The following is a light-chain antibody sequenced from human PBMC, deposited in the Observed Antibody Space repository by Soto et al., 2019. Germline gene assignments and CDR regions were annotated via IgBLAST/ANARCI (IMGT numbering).Light chain of an antibody. CDR2: AAS. V-gene: IGKV1-9*01. J-gene: IGKJ4*01. CDR1: QGLSSY. Sequence: IQLTQSPSSLSASVGDRVTITCRASQGLSSYLAWYQQKPGKAPKLLIYAASNLQSGVPSRFSGSESGTDFTLTISSLQPEDFATYYCQQVNNYPLTFGGGTTVEIK. CDR3: QQVNNYPLT.